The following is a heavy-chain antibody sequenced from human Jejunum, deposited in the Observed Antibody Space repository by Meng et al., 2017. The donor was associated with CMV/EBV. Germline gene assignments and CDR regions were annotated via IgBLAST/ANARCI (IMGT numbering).Heavy chain of an antibody. D-gene: IGHD1-26*01. CDR2: IRTKGGTA. CDR1: GFTFGEYA. CDR3: TLFRKWEHAFDI. V-gene: IGHV3-49*03. Sequence: TTSGFTFGEYAMSWLRQAPGKGLEWVGFIRTKGGTAEYAAPVKGRVTISRDDSKSIAYLQMNSLKTEDTAVYYCTLFRKWEHAFDIWGQGTMVTVSS. J-gene: IGHJ3*02.